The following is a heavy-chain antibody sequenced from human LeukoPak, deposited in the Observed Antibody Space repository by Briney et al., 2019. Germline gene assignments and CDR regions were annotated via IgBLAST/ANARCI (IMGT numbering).Heavy chain of an antibody. CDR2: INPNSGGT. V-gene: IGHV1-2*02. D-gene: IGHD3-3*01. CDR3: VRKENDF. CDR1: GYTFTGYY. Sequence: GASVKVSCKASGYTFTGYYVHWVRQAPGQGLGWMGWINPNSGGTNYAQKFQGRVTMTRDTSISTAYMELSRLTSDDTAVYYCVRKENDFWGQGTLVTVSS. J-gene: IGHJ4*02.